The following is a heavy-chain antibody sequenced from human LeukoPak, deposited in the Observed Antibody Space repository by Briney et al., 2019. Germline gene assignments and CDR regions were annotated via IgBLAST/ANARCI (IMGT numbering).Heavy chain of an antibody. Sequence: GGSLRLSCAASGFTFSTYAMHWVRPAPGQGLEYVSSVGSDGSSTYYANSVKGRFTISRDNSKNTLYLQMGSLKPEDMAVYYCARAIVGAFPRGAFDIWGQGTMVTVSS. CDR3: ARAIVGAFPRGAFDI. J-gene: IGHJ3*02. CDR1: GFTFSTYA. CDR2: VGSDGSST. D-gene: IGHD1-26*01. V-gene: IGHV3-64*01.